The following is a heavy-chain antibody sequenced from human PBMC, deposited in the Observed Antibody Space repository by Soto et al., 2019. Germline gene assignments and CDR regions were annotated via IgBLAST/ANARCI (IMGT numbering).Heavy chain of an antibody. D-gene: IGHD2-8*01. CDR2: FFIGGNT. J-gene: IGHJ6*02. Sequence: SETLSLTCTVSGGSISSSTYYWGWMRQPPGKGLEWIASFFIGGNTYYNPSLKSRVTISVDTSKNQFSLKLSSVTAADTAVYYCARRGYCTNGVCYYGMDVWGQGTTVTV. CDR1: GGSISSSTYY. CDR3: ARRGYCTNGVCYYGMDV. V-gene: IGHV4-39*01.